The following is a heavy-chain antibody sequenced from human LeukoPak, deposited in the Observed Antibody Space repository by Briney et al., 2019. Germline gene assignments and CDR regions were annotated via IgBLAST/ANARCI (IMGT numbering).Heavy chain of an antibody. J-gene: IGHJ4*02. V-gene: IGHV1-69*05. CDR3: ASDKDSSSLAVY. CDR2: IIPIFGTA. Sequence: ASVKVSCKASGGTFSSYAISWVRQAPGQGLEWMGGIIPIFGTANYAQKFQGRVTITTDESTSTAYMELSSLRSEDTAVYYCASDKDSSSLAVYWGRGTLVTVSS. D-gene: IGHD6-6*01. CDR1: GGTFSSYA.